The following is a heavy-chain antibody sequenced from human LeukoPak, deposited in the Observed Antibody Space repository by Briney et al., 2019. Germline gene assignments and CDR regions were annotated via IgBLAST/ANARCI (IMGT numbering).Heavy chain of an antibody. CDR1: GFTFNEYA. V-gene: IGHV3-9*01. Sequence: GGSLRLSCAASGFTFNEYAMHWVRQAPGKGLEWVSGISWNSGLIDYADSVKGRFTISRDNAKNSLYLQMNSLKAEDTAFYYCAKVGIFGLVTYYFDYWGQGTLVTVSS. J-gene: IGHJ4*02. CDR2: ISWNSGLI. CDR3: AKVGIFGLVTYYFDY. D-gene: IGHD3/OR15-3a*01.